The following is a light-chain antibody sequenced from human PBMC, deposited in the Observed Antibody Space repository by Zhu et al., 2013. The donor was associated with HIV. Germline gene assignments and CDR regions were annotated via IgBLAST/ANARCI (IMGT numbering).Light chain of an antibody. CDR3: QQSFSSPPT. CDR2: GAS. V-gene: IGKV1-39*01. Sequence: DLQMTQSPSSLSASIGDRVTVTCRASQTISSSLNWYRRKPGNPPELLIYGASTLQSGVPSRFSGSGSGTDFTLTISSLQPEDIATYYCQQSFSSPPTFGQGTKVEIK. CDR1: QTISSS. J-gene: IGKJ1*01.